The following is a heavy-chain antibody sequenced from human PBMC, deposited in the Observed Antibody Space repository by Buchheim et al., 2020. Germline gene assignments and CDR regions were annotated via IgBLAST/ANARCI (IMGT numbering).Heavy chain of an antibody. CDR2: IHASGRT. J-gene: IGHJ5*02. Sequence: QVQLQESGPGLVKPSQTLSPTCTVFGGSITSGTYSWNWIRQPAGKGLEWIGHIHASGRTNYNPSLKCRVTMSMDTSKNQFSLKQIAVTAGDTAVYYCAGLRLFDYVQDSNYWFDPWGQGTL. CDR1: GGSITSGTYS. CDR3: AGLRLFDYVQDSNYWFDP. V-gene: IGHV4-61*02. D-gene: IGHD4-17*01.